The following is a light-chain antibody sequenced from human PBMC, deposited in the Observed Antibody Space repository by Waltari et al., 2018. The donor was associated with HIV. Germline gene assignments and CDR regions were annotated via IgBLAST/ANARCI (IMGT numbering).Light chain of an antibody. CDR3: ATWSPVLSAWV. CDR2: DIN. Sequence: QAVLIQPPSTSASPGPRLTISCSGTTSTSQFTSFYWYHQHPRPPPKLLRYDINQRPSGVPDRFSGSKSGASASLTITSRRSEDEGLYDCATWSPVLSAWVFGGGTKLTVL. CDR1: TSTSQFTS. V-gene: IGLV1-47*01. J-gene: IGLJ3*02.